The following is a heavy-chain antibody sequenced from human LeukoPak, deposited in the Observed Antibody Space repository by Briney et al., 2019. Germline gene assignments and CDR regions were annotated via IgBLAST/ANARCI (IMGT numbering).Heavy chain of an antibody. Sequence: PGGSTRLSCAASGFTFSTFVMSWVGQAPGKGLEWVSIISSSGGTTYYADSVKGRFTISRDNSKNTLYLQMNSLRAEDTAVYYCAKHPGAGNFDYWGQGALVTVSS. CDR2: ISSSGGTT. V-gene: IGHV3-23*01. CDR1: GFTFSTFV. J-gene: IGHJ4*02. D-gene: IGHD6-19*01. CDR3: AKHPGAGNFDY.